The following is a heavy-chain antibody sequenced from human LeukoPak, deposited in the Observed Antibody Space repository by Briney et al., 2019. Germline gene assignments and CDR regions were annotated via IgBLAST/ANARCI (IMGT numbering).Heavy chain of an antibody. J-gene: IGHJ4*02. V-gene: IGHV7-4-1*02. CDR1: GYTFTSYA. D-gene: IGHD6-13*01. CDR2: INTNTGNP. CDR3: ARSGSRESSWYYVVYYFDY. Sequence: GASVKVSCKASGYTFTSYAMNWVRQAPGQGLEWMGWINTNTGNPTYAQGFTGRFVFSLDTSASTAYLQISSLKAEDTAVYYCARSGSRESSWYYVVYYFDYWGQGTLVTVSS.